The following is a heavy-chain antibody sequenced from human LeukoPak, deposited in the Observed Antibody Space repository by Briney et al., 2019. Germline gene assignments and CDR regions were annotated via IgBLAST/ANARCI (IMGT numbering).Heavy chain of an antibody. CDR1: GYTFSSYY. Sequence: ASVKVSCKASGYTFSSYYVHWVRQAPGQGLEWMGWINANSGGTDSAQKFQGRVTMTRDTSISTAYMELSRLTSDDTSVYYCARGTPQNSGNYFFDYSGQGTLVTVSS. CDR3: ARGTPQNSGNYFFDY. J-gene: IGHJ4*02. D-gene: IGHD1-26*01. V-gene: IGHV1-2*02. CDR2: INANSGGT.